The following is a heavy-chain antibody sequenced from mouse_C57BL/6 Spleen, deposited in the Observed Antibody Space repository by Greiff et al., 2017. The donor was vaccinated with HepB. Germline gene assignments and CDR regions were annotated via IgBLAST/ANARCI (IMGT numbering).Heavy chain of an antibody. CDR2: IDPSDSYT. V-gene: IGHV1-59*01. CDR1: GYTFTSYW. D-gene: IGHD1-1*01. J-gene: IGHJ2*01. CDR3: ARSATLYYGSSYGYFDY. Sequence: QVQLKQPGAELVRPGTSVKLSCKASGYTFTSYWMHWVKQRPGQGLEWIGVIDPSDSYTNYNQKFKGKATLTVDTSSSTAYMQLSSLTSEDSAVYYCARSATLYYGSSYGYFDYWGQGTTLTVSS.